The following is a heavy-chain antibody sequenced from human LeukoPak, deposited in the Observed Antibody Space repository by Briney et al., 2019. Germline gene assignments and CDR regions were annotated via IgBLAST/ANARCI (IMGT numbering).Heavy chain of an antibody. CDR3: AKSNGYGLVDI. CDR1: GFKFRSYG. D-gene: IGHD3-10*01. V-gene: IGHV4-59*12. CDR2: IFYSGST. Sequence: GSLRLSCAASGFKFRSYGMHWVRQPPGKGLEWIGNIFYSGSTYYSPSLKSRVTISLDTSRNQFSLKLNSVTAADTAVYYCAKSNGYGLVDIWGQGTMVTVSS. J-gene: IGHJ3*02.